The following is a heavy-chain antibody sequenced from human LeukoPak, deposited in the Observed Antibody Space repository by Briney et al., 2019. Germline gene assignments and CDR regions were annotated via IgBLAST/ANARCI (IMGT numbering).Heavy chain of an antibody. J-gene: IGHJ4*02. V-gene: IGHV4-59*08. CDR3: ARIIVVTSTDYFDS. CDR1: GGSISSYY. CDR2: IYYSGTT. D-gene: IGHD2/OR15-2a*01. Sequence: SETLSLTCTVSGGSISSYYWSWIRQPPGKGLEWIGYIYYSGTTNYNPSLQSRVTISVDASKSQFSLHLSSVTAADTALYYCARIIVVTSTDYFDSWGQGTLVTVSS.